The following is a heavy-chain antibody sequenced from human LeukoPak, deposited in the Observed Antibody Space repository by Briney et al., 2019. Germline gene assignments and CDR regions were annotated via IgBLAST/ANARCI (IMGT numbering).Heavy chain of an antibody. CDR2: VSSSGSTI. V-gene: IGHV3-11*01. D-gene: IGHD3-10*01. Sequence: GGSLRLSCAASGFTFSDYYMSWIRQAPGKGLEWVSYVSSSGSTIYYADSVKGRFTISRDNAKNSLYLQMNSLRAEDTAVYYCARGGGLLWFGELLPEYYFDYWGQGTLVTVSS. CDR3: ARGGGLLWFGELLPEYYFDY. J-gene: IGHJ4*02. CDR1: GFTFSDYY.